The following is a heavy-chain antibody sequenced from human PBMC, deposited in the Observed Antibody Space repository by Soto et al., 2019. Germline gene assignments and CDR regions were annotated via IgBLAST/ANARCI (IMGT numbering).Heavy chain of an antibody. V-gene: IGHV4-61*01. CDR1: GGSVSSGSYY. D-gene: IGHD6-13*01. CDR3: ARDSIARRRSGAFDI. Sequence: QVQLQESGPGLVKPSETLSLTCTVSGGSVSSGSYYWSWIRQPPGKGLEWIGYIYYSGSTNYNHALKSRVTISVDTSKNQFALKLSSVTAADTAVYYCARDSIARRRSGAFDIWGQGTMVTVSS. CDR2: IYYSGST. J-gene: IGHJ3*02.